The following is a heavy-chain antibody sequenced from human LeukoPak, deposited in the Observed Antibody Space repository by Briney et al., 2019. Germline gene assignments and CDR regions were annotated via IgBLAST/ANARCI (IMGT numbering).Heavy chain of an antibody. V-gene: IGHV4-34*01. J-gene: IGHJ5*02. CDR2: INHSGST. D-gene: IGHD3-9*01. Sequence: SETLSLTCAVYGGSFSGYYWSWIRQPPGKGLEWIGEINHSGSTNYNPSLKSRVTISVDTSKNQFSLKLSSVTAADTAVYYCARGADILTGYYANWFDPWGQGTLVTVSS. CDR3: ARGADILTGYYANWFDP. CDR1: GGSFSGYY.